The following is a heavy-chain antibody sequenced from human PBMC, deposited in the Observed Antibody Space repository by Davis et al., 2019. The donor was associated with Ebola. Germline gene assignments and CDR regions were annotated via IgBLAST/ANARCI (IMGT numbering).Heavy chain of an antibody. D-gene: IGHD1-26*01. J-gene: IGHJ3*02. V-gene: IGHV4-61*08. Sequence: SETLSLTCTVSGGSVSSGGHYWSWIRQPPGKGLEWIAYIYYSGSTHYNPSLKSRATISVDTSRNQFSLRLSSVTAADTAIYYCAKDTSNIWFDMWGQGTMVTVSS. CDR2: IYYSGST. CDR1: GGSVSSGGHY. CDR3: AKDTSNIWFDM.